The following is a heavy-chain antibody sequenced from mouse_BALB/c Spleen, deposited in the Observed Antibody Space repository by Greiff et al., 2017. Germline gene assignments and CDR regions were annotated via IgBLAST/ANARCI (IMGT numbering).Heavy chain of an antibody. V-gene: IGHV1-12*01. CDR3: ARLGRFDY. J-gene: IGHJ2*01. CDR2: IYPGNGDT. CDR1: GYTFTSYN. D-gene: IGHD4-1*01. Sequence: QPGAELVKPGASVKMSCKASGYTFTSYNMHWVKQTPGQGLEWIGAIYPGNGDTSYNQKFKGKATLTADKSSSTAYMQLSSLTSEDSAVYYCARLGRFDYWGQGTTLTVSS.